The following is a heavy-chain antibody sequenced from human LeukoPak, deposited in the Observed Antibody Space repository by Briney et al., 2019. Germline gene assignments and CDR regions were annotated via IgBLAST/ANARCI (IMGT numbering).Heavy chain of an antibody. CDR3: ARGVCSSTSCEPFDY. CDR1: GGSFSGYY. V-gene: IGHV4-34*01. CDR2: INHSGST. D-gene: IGHD2-2*01. Sequence: SETLSLTCAVYGGSFSGYYWSWIRQPPGKGREWIGEINHSGSTNYNPSLKSRVTISVDTSKNQFSLQLSSVTAADTAVYYCARGVCSSTSCEPFDYWGQGTLVTVSS. J-gene: IGHJ4*02.